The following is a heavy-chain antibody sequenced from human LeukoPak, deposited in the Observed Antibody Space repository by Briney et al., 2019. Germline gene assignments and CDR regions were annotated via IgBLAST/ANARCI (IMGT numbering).Heavy chain of an antibody. V-gene: IGHV3-74*01. Sequence: PGGSLRLSCAASGFTFSSYWMHWVRQAPGKGLVWVSRINSDGGSTSYADSVKGRFTISRDNAKNTLYLQMSSLRAEDTAVYYCARGAGIAAYVYWGQGTLVTVSS. CDR3: ARGAGIAAYVY. CDR2: INSDGGST. CDR1: GFTFSSYW. J-gene: IGHJ4*02. D-gene: IGHD6-13*01.